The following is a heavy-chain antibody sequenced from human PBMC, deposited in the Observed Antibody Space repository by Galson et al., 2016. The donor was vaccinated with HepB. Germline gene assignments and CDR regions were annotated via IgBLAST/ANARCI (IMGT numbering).Heavy chain of an antibody. V-gene: IGHV1-3*01. CDR3: SSSVAVGY. CDR1: GYTFTSYV. Sequence: SVKVSCKASGYTFTSYVIHWVRQAPGKSLEWMGWVNGGSGTTKYSQKFQGRVTITRETPASTDYLELSSMTSEDTAVSFCSSSVAVGYWGQGTPVTVSS. J-gene: IGHJ4*02. CDR2: VNGGSGTT. D-gene: IGHD6-19*01.